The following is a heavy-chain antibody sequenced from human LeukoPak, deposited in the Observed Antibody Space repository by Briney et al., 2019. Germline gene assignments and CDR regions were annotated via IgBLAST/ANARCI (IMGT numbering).Heavy chain of an antibody. J-gene: IGHJ3*02. D-gene: IGHD3-3*01. Sequence: GGSLRLSCAASGFTFSSTWMHWVRQVPGKGLVWVARITSDGSSTTYAESVKGRFTISRDNAKNSLYLQMNSLRAEDTAVYYCARERAIILFGAFDIWGQGTMVTVSS. V-gene: IGHV3-74*03. CDR1: GFTFSSTW. CDR3: ARERAIILFGAFDI. CDR2: ITSDGSST.